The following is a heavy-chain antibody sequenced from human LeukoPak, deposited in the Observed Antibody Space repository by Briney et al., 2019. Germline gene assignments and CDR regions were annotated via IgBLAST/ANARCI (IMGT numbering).Heavy chain of an antibody. CDR2: IDDGGNT. Sequence: PSETLSLTCSVYGGSFSDYFWSWIRQSPGKGLEWIGEIDDGGNTNYNPSLMSRVIVSMEKSKKQFSLVMRSVAAADTAVYYCARDNVVVTAIPFDYWGQGTLVTVSS. CDR1: GGSFSDYF. J-gene: IGHJ4*02. D-gene: IGHD2-21*02. V-gene: IGHV4-34*01. CDR3: ARDNVVVTAIPFDY.